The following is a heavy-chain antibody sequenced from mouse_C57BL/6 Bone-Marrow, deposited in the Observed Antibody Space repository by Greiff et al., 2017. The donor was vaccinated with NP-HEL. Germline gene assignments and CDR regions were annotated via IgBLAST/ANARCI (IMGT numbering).Heavy chain of an antibody. CDR1: GISITTGNYR. CDR2: IYYSGTI. D-gene: IGHD2-2*01. Sequence: EVKLQESGPGLVKPSQTVFLTCTVTGISITTGNYRWSWIRQFPGNKLEWIGYIYYSGTITYNPSLTSRTTITRDTPKNQFFLEMNSLTAEDTATYYCAREGYGYYWYFDVWGTGTTVTVSS. V-gene: IGHV3-5*01. CDR3: AREGYGYYWYFDV. J-gene: IGHJ1*03.